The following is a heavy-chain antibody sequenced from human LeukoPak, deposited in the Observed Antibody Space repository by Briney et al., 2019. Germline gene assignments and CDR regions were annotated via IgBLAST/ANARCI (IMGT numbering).Heavy chain of an antibody. CDR3: ARGYSPAPFDY. V-gene: IGHV4-39*07. D-gene: IGHD5-18*01. CDR1: GGSISSSSYY. CDR2: INHSGST. Sequence: SETLSLTCTVSGGSISSSSYYWSWIRQPPGKGLEWIGEINHSGSTNYNPSLKSRVTISVDTSKNQFSLKLSSVTAADTAVYYCARGYSPAPFDYWGQGTLVIVSS. J-gene: IGHJ4*02.